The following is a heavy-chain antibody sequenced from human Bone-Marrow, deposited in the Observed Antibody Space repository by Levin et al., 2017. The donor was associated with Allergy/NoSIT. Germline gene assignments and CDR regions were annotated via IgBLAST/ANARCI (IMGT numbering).Heavy chain of an antibody. CDR3: ARHSSIAARPFGSWFDP. Sequence: GGSLRLSCAASGFTFSSYWMHWVRQAPGKGLVWVSRINSDGSSTSYADSVKGRFTISRDNAKNTLYLQMNSLRAEDTAVYYCARHSSIAARPFGSWFDPWGQGTLVTVSS. V-gene: IGHV3-74*01. CDR1: GFTFSSYW. CDR2: INSDGSST. D-gene: IGHD6-6*01. J-gene: IGHJ5*02.